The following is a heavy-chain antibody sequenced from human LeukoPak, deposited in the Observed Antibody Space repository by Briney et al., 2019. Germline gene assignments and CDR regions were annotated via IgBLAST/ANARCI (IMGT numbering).Heavy chain of an antibody. CDR1: GGSFSGYY. J-gene: IGHJ4*02. D-gene: IGHD2-2*01. CDR3: ARYSYCSSTSCSPFDY. Sequence: SETLSLTCAVYGGSFSGYYWSWIRQPPGKGLEWIGEINHSGSTNYNPSLKCRVTISVDTYKNQFSLKLSSVTAADTAVYYCARYSYCSSTSCSPFDYWGQGTLVTVSS. V-gene: IGHV4-34*01. CDR2: INHSGST.